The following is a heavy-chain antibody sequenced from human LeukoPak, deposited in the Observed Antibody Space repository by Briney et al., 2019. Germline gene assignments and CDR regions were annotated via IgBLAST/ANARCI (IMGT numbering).Heavy chain of an antibody. CDR3: ARDYCSGPKCYFIDY. CDR1: GFTFSNYS. V-gene: IGHV3-48*04. CDR2: ITSSSTV. D-gene: IGHD2-15*01. Sequence: PGGSLRLSCAASGFTFSNYSMNWVRQAPGKGLEWVSYITSSSTVYHAGSVKGRFTISRDNAKNSLFLQMNSLRAEDTAVYYCARDYCSGPKCYFIDYWDQGALVTVSS. J-gene: IGHJ4*02.